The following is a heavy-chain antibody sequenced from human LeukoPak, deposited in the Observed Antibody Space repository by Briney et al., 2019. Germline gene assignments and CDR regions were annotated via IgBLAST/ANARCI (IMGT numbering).Heavy chain of an antibody. CDR2: IHNGGDT. J-gene: IGHJ4*02. CDR1: GFSVSANY. CDR3: ARERYCSGASCPNSDRYIDF. V-gene: IGHV3-66*02. Sequence: GGSLRLSCTASGFSVSANYMSWVRQAPGKGLEWVSVIHNGGDTYYADSVKGRFTISRDNSKNTLYLQMNSLRAEDTAVYYCARERYCSGASCPNSDRYIDFWGQGTLVTVSS. D-gene: IGHD2-15*01.